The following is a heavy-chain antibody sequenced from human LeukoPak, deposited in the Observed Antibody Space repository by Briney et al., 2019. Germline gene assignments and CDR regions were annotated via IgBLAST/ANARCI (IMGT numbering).Heavy chain of an antibody. D-gene: IGHD3-3*01. CDR2: INPDSGVT. V-gene: IGHV1-2*02. J-gene: IGHJ5*02. Sequence: ASVKVSCKSSGYTFTGYYLHWVRQAPGQGLEWMGWINPDSGVTNYAQKFQGRVTMTRDTSISTAYMELSRLRSDDTAVYYCARVARFLVDGWFDPWGQGTLVTVSS. CDR1: GYTFTGYY. CDR3: ARVARFLVDGWFDP.